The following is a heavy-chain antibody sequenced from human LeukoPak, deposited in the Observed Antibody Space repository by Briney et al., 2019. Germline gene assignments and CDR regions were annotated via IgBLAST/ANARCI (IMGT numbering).Heavy chain of an antibody. CDR2: IILIFGTA. CDR1: GGTFSSYA. D-gene: IGHD2-15*01. V-gene: IGHV1-69*01. Sequence: SVKVSCKASGGTFSSYAISWVRQAPGQGLEWMGGIILIFGTANYAQKFQGRVTITADESTSTAYMELSSLRSEDTAVYYCARGIVVVVAISDDDAFDIWGQGTMVTVSS. J-gene: IGHJ3*02. CDR3: ARGIVVVVAISDDDAFDI.